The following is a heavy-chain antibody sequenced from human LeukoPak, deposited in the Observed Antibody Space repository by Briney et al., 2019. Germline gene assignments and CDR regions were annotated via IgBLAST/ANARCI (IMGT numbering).Heavy chain of an antibody. Sequence: PSETLSLTCAVSGGSISSNSYYWGWIRQPPGKGLEWIGSIYYSGSTYYNPSLKSRVTISVDTSKNQFSLKLSSVTAADTAVYYCARLRRSRLAEFDYWGQGTLVTVSS. J-gene: IGHJ4*02. D-gene: IGHD3-3*02. CDR3: ARLRRSRLAEFDY. CDR1: GGSISSNSYY. CDR2: IYYSGST. V-gene: IGHV4-39*01.